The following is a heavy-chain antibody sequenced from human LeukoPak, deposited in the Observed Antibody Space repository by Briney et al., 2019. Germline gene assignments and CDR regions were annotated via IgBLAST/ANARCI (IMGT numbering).Heavy chain of an antibody. CDR2: INHSGST. V-gene: IGHV4-34*01. CDR3: ARGRTFGSNSWYGRPYNWFDP. D-gene: IGHD6-13*01. Sequence: PSETLSLTCAVYGGSFSGYYWSWIRQPPGKGLEWIGEINHSGSTNYNPSLKSRVTISVDTSKNQFSLKLSSVTAADTAVYYCARGRTFGSNSWYGRPYNWFDPWGQGTLVTVSS. CDR1: GGSFSGYY. J-gene: IGHJ5*02.